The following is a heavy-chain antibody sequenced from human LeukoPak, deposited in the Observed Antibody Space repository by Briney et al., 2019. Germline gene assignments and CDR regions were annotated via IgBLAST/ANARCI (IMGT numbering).Heavy chain of an antibody. D-gene: IGHD3-10*01. Sequence: SETLSLTCTVSGGSISSGGYYWSWIRQPPGKGLEWIGYIYYSGSTYYNPSLKSRVTISVDTSKNQFSLKLSSVTAADTAVYYCARVGFGEIDAFDIWGQGTMVTVSS. CDR1: GGSISSGGYY. J-gene: IGHJ3*02. CDR2: IYYSGST. CDR3: ARVGFGEIDAFDI. V-gene: IGHV4-30-4*08.